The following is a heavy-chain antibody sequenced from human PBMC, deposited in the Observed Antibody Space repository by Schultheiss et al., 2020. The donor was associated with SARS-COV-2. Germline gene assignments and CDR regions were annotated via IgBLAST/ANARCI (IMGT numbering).Heavy chain of an antibody. V-gene: IGHV3-74*01. CDR1: GFTFSSYW. CDR2: INSDGSST. CDR3: ARGVGTDGKADY. J-gene: IGHJ4*02. Sequence: GGSLRLSCAASGFTFSSYWMHWVRQAPGKGLVWVSRINSDGSSTSYADSVKGRFTISRDNAKNTLFLQMNSLRAEDTAVYYCARGVGTDGKADYWGQGTLVTVSS. D-gene: IGHD4-23*01.